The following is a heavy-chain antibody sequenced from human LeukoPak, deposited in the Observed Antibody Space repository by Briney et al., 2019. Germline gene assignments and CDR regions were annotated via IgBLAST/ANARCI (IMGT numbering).Heavy chain of an antibody. V-gene: IGHV4-34*01. CDR1: GGSFSDYY. D-gene: IGHD5-24*01. Sequence: SETLSLTCAVYGGSFSDYYWTWIRQPPGKGLEWIGEINHSGSPNNNPSLKSRVSISFDTSKNQFSLKLTSVTAADTAVYYCARVDGYNMIPTSPPDSWGQGTLVTVSS. CDR3: ARVDGYNMIPTSPPDS. J-gene: IGHJ4*02. CDR2: INHSGSP.